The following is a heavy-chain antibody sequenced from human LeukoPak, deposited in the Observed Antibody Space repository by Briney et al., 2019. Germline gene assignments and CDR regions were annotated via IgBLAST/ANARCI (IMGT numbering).Heavy chain of an antibody. Sequence: GGSLRLSCAASGFTFSSYSMNWVRQAPGKGLEWVSSISSSSSYIYYADSVKGRFTISRDNAKNSLYLQMNSLRPEDTAVYYCARGKIRYSYGRFDYWGQGILVTVSS. CDR3: ARGKIRYSYGRFDY. CDR2: ISSSSSYI. D-gene: IGHD5-18*01. CDR1: GFTFSSYS. J-gene: IGHJ4*02. V-gene: IGHV3-21*01.